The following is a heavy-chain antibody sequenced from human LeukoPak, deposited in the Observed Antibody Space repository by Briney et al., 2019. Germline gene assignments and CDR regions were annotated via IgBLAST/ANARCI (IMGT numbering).Heavy chain of an antibody. V-gene: IGHV1-8*01. D-gene: IGHD3-3*01. Sequence: ASVKVSCKASGYTFTSYDINWVRQAPGQGLEWMGWMNPNSGNTGYAQKFQGRVTMTRNTSISTAYMELSSPRSEDTAVYYCARGLGRITIFGVVIQSGMDVWGKGTTVTVSS. CDR1: GYTFTSYD. CDR2: MNPNSGNT. CDR3: ARGLGRITIFGVVIQSGMDV. J-gene: IGHJ6*04.